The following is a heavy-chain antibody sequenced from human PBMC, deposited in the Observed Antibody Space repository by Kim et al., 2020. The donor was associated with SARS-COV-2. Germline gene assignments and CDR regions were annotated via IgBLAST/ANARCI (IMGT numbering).Heavy chain of an antibody. CDR2: TYYRSKWYY. D-gene: IGHD4-17*01. Sequence: SQTLSLPCAISGDSVSSDSAAWHWLRQSPSRGLEWLGRTYYRSKWYYDYAVSVKSRITINPDTSKNQFSLQLNSVTPEDTAVYYCTRDRFGLRGDFDYWGQATLVTVSS. J-gene: IGHJ4*02. CDR1: GDSVSSDSAA. V-gene: IGHV6-1*01. CDR3: TRDRFGLRGDFDY.